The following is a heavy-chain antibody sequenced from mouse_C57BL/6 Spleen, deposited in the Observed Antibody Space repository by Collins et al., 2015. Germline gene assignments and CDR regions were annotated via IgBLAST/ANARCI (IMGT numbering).Heavy chain of an antibody. CDR1: GFTFSSYG. V-gene: IGHV5-6*01. J-gene: IGHJ1*01. Sequence: EVQLVESGGDLVKPGGSLKLSCAASGFTFSSYGMSWVRQTPDKRLEWVATISSGGSYTYYPDSVKGRFTISRDNAKNTLYLQMSSLKSEDTAMYYCARHNIYYGNYPSYWYFDVWGAGTTVTVSS. D-gene: IGHD2-1*01. CDR2: ISSGGSYT. CDR3: ARHNIYYGNYPSYWYFDV.